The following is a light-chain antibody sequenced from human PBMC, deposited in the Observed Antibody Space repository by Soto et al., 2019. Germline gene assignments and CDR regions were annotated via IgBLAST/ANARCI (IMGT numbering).Light chain of an antibody. J-gene: IGKJ1*01. CDR3: QQYNSHSGT. CDR1: QSISSW. Sequence: IHITPSPSPLSASVGDRVTLTFRASQSISSWLAWYQQKPGKAPKVLIYKASILESGVPSRFSGSGSGTEFTLTISSLQPDDFATYYCQQYNSHSGTFGQGTKVDIK. CDR2: KAS. V-gene: IGKV1-5*03.